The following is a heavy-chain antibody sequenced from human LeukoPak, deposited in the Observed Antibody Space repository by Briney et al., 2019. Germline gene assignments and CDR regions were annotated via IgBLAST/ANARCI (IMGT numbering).Heavy chain of an antibody. CDR3: ADSDGYYYDV. CDR2: ISNDGGNR. V-gene: IGHV3-30-3*01. D-gene: IGHD2-15*01. Sequence: GGSLRLSCVASGSTSVFTFSYYAMHWVRQAPGKGLEWVAFISNDGGNRYFANSVKGRFTISRDNSKNTVYLQMNSLGAEDTAVYYCADSDGYYYDVWGQGTLVTVS. CDR1: GSTSVFTFSYYA. J-gene: IGHJ4*02.